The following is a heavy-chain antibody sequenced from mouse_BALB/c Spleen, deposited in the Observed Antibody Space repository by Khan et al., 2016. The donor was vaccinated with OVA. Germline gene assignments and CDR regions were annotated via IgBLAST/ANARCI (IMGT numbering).Heavy chain of an antibody. V-gene: IGHV3-6*02. CDR3: ARGGRWFDY. CDR2: INYGGNN. J-gene: IGHJ3*01. Sequence: EVELVESGPGLVKPSQSLSLTCSVTGYSITSGYYWNWIRQFPGNTLEWMGYINYGGNNNYNPSLKNRISITRDTSKNQFFLGLNSVTAEDSATYYCARGGRWFDYWGQGTLVTVSA. CDR1: GYSITSGYY.